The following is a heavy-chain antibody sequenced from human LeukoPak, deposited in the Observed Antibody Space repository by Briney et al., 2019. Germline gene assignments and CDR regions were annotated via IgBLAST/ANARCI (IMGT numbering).Heavy chain of an antibody. D-gene: IGHD4-17*01. CDR3: AKGHGNYGMDV. CDR2: INPSGGST. CDR1: GYTFTSYY. V-gene: IGHV1-46*01. J-gene: IGHJ6*02. Sequence: ASVKVSCKASGYTFTSYYMHWVRQAPGQGLEWMGIINPSGGSTSYAQKFQGRVTMTRDTSTSTVYMELSSLRSEGTPVYYCAKGHGNYGMDVWRQGTTVTVSS.